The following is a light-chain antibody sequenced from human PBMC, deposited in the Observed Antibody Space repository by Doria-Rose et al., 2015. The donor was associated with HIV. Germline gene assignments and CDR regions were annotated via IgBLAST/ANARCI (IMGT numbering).Light chain of an antibody. Sequence: RRKAPNLVIYDVSHRPSGVSNRFSGSKSGNTASLTISGLQTEDEADYFCSSYSSSLYVFGSGTKVTVL. V-gene: IGLV2-14*03. CDR3: SSYSSSLYV. J-gene: IGLJ1*01. CDR2: DVS.